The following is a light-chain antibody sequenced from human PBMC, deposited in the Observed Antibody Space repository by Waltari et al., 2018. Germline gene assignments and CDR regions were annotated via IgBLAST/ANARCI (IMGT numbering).Light chain of an antibody. CDR2: WAS. CDR3: QQYYTTPPYT. CDR1: RNILYSSNNKNH. Sequence: DIVMTQSPDSLTASLGERATINCKSSRNILYSSNNKNHLAWYQQKPGQPPKLLIYWASTRESGVPDRCSGSGSGTEFTLTISSLQPEDVAVYYCQQYYTTPPYTFGQGTKLEIK. J-gene: IGKJ2*01. V-gene: IGKV4-1*01.